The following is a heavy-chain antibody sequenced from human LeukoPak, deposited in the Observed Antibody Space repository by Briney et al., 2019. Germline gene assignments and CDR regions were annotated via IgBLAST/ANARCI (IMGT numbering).Heavy chain of an antibody. Sequence: SETLSLTCAVSGGSISSGGYSWSWVRQPQGKGLEWIGYIYHSGSTYYNPSLKGRVTISVDRSKNQFSLKLSSVTAADTAVYYCARDLDDYGGNSGAFDIWGQGTMVTVSS. V-gene: IGHV4-30-2*01. CDR1: GGSISSGGYS. J-gene: IGHJ3*02. CDR2: IYHSGST. CDR3: ARDLDDYGGNSGAFDI. D-gene: IGHD4-23*01.